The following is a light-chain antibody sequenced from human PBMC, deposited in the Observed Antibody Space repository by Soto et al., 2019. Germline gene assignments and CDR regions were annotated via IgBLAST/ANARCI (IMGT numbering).Light chain of an antibody. J-gene: IGKJ2*01. CDR2: GAS. CDR3: QQRSNWDT. Sequence: PGDRATLSCRASQSVSSYLAWYQQKPGQAPRLLIYGASNRATGIPARFSGSGSGTDFTLTISSLEPEDFAVYYCQQRSNWDTFGQGTKLEIK. CDR1: QSVSSY. V-gene: IGKV3-11*01.